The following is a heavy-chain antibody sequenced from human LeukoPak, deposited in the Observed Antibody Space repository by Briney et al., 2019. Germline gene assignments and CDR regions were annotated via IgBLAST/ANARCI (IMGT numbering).Heavy chain of an antibody. CDR2: MYHTGST. J-gene: IGHJ4*02. V-gene: IGHV4-30-2*01. D-gene: IGHD5-18*01. CDR1: GGSISSGGYS. CDR3: ARLWSYGYFDY. Sequence: PSETLSLTCAVSGGSISSGGYSWSWIRQPPGKGLEWIGYMYHTGSTYYDPSLKSRVTISVDKSKNQFSLKLTSVTAADTAVYYCARLWSYGYFDYWGQGTLVTVSS.